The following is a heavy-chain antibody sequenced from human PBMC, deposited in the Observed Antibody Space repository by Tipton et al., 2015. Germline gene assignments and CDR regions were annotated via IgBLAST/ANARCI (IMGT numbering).Heavy chain of an antibody. CDR3: AKDRPPRYYYYYFAMDV. Sequence: GSLRLSCAASGFTFSNYAMSWVRQAPGKGLEWVSAISGGGGSTYYADSVKGRFTISRDNSKNTLYLQMNSLRAEDTAVYYCAKDRPPRYYYYYFAMDVWGQGTTVTVSS. D-gene: IGHD5-24*01. J-gene: IGHJ6*02. CDR2: ISGGGGST. V-gene: IGHV3-23*01. CDR1: GFTFSNYA.